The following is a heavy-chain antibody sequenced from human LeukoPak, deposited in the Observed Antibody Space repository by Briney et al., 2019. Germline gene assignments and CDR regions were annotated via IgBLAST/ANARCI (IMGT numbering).Heavy chain of an antibody. V-gene: IGHV4-4*07. CDR1: GGSISSYY. J-gene: IGHJ6*03. D-gene: IGHD2-15*01. Sequence: PSETLSLTCTVSGGSISSYYWSWIRQPAGKGLEWIGRIYTSGSTNYNPSLKSRVTMSVDTSKNQFSLKLSSVTAADTAVYYCARDWAYCSGGSCYSQDYYYYMDVWGKGTTVTISS. CDR2: IYTSGST. CDR3: ARDWAYCSGGSCYSQDYYYYMDV.